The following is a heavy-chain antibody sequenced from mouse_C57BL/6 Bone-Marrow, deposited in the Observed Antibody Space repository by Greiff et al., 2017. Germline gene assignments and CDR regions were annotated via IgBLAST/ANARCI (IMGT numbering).Heavy chain of an antibody. J-gene: IGHJ2*01. D-gene: IGHD3-2*02. CDR2: IYPGNSDT. CDR1: GYTFTSYW. V-gene: IGHV1-5*01. Sequence: SGTVLARPGASVKMSCKTSGYTFTSYWMHWVKQRPGQGLEWIGAIYPGNSDTSYNQKFKGKAKLTAVTSASTAYMELSGLTNEDSAVYYCTRRGWLRLSYFDYWGQGTTLTVSS. CDR3: TRRGWLRLSYFDY.